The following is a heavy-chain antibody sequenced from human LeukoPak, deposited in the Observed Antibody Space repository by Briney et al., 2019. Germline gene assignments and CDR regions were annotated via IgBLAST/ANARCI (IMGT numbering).Heavy chain of an antibody. Sequence: GGSLRLSCAASGLTVSSSYMSWIRQTPGKGLEWVSYISDSSGYKNYADSLKGRFTISRDNAKNSVYLQMNSLSAEDTAVYYCARQGLYDSSDFWTFQHWGQGTLVTVSS. J-gene: IGHJ1*01. CDR3: ARQGLYDSSDFWTFQH. CDR2: ISDSSGYK. V-gene: IGHV3-11*06. CDR1: GLTVSSSY. D-gene: IGHD3/OR15-3a*01.